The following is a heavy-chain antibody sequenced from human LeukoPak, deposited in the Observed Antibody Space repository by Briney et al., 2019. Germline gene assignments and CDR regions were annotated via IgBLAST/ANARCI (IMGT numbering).Heavy chain of an antibody. Sequence: GGSLRLSCAASGFTFSSYWMTWVRQAPGKGLEWVANIKQDASEKFYVDSVKGRFTISRDNAKNSLYLQMNRLRAEDTAVYYCARDLSWSLSGYDYWGQGTLVTVSS. J-gene: IGHJ4*02. V-gene: IGHV3-7*01. CDR3: ARDLSWSLSGYDY. D-gene: IGHD3-3*01. CDR2: IKQDASEK. CDR1: GFTFSSYW.